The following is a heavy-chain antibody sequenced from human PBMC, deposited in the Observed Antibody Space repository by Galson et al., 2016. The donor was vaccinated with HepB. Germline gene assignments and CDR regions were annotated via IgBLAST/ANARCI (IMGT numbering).Heavy chain of an antibody. CDR2: IYWDDDK. J-gene: IGHJ4*02. V-gene: IGHV2-5*02. CDR3: AHCGGGWKGYYFDF. D-gene: IGHD3-16*01. CDR1: GFSLTTSRVG. Sequence: PALVKPTQTLTLTCTFSGFSLTTSRVGVGWIRQPPGKALEWLALIYWDDDKSYSPSLRSRLTITRDTSKNQVVLTMTNMDPVDTATYYFAHCGGGWKGYYFDFWGQVILVTVSS.